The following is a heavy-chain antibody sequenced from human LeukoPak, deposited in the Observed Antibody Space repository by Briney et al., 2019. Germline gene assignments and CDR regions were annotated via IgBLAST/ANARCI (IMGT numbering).Heavy chain of an antibody. CDR1: GGSISSSSYY. CDR2: IYYSGST. CDR3: ARGKITIFGVVIMNGWFDP. Sequence: SETLSLTCTVSGGSISSSSYYWGWIRQPPGKGLEWIGSIYYSGSTYYNPSLKSRVTISVDTSKNQFSLKLSSVTAADTAVYYCARGKITIFGVVIMNGWFDPWGQGTLVTVSS. D-gene: IGHD3-3*01. J-gene: IGHJ5*02. V-gene: IGHV4-39*07.